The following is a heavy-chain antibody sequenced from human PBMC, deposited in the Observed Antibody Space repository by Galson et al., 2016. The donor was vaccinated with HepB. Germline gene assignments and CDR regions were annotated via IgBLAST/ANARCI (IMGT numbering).Heavy chain of an antibody. J-gene: IGHJ2*01. CDR1: GGSITHGGSY. CDR3: VRYYGGNRFFDL. CDR2: IYHSGST. Sequence: TLSLTCTVSGGSITHGGSYWSWIRQHPVKGLEWIGYIYHSGSTGYNPSLKSRVTMSVDTYESQFSLKLTSATAAATAVYYCVRYYGGNRFFDLWGRGTLVTVSS. V-gene: IGHV4-31*03. D-gene: IGHD3-16*01.